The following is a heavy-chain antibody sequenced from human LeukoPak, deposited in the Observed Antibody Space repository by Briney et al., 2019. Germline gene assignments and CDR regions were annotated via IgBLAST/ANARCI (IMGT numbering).Heavy chain of an antibody. CDR1: GGSFGGYY. CDR3: ARRSGVPAAIRLAYFDY. CDR2: INHSGST. Sequence: PSETLSLTCAVYGGSFGGYYWSWIRQPPGKGLEWIGEINHSGSTNYNPSLKSRVTISVDTSKNQFSLKLSSVTAADTAVYYCARRSGVPAAIRLAYFDYWGQGTLVTVSS. J-gene: IGHJ4*02. V-gene: IGHV4-34*01. D-gene: IGHD2-2*02.